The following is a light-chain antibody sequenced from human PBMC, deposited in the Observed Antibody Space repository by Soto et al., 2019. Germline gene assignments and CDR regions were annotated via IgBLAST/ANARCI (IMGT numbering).Light chain of an antibody. CDR2: LAS. CDR3: QQFYGIPFT. CDR1: QNVLYNAKNK. J-gene: IGKJ3*01. V-gene: IGKV4-1*01. Sequence: IVMTQSPDSLAVSLGERATINCKSSQNVLYNAKNKLARYQQKTGQPPKLLIYLASVRQSVVSDRFSGSGFGTDFTLTISSLQADDVAVYYCQQFYGIPFTFGPGTKVDI.